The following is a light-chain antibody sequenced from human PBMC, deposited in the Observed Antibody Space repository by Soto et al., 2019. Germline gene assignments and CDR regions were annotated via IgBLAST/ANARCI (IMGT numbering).Light chain of an antibody. J-gene: IGLJ2*01. V-gene: IGLV2-23*02. CDR2: EVV. Sequence: QSALTQPASVSGSPGQSITISCTGSSSDVGPYNLVSWYQHHPGKAPKLMISEVVKRPSGVSYRFSGSKSGNTASLTISGVQDEDEADYYCCSYVGSGMFVFGGGTKLTVL. CDR3: CSYVGSGMFV. CDR1: SSDVGPYNL.